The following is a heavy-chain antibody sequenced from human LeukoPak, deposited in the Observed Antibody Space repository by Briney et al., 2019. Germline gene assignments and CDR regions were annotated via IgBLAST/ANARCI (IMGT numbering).Heavy chain of an antibody. J-gene: IGHJ4*02. D-gene: IGHD3-10*01. V-gene: IGHV3-21*01. CDR3: TRYYGSGSPPFDY. CDR1: GFTFSSYS. CDR2: ISSSSSYI. Sequence: PGGSLRLSCAPSGFTFSSYSMNWVRQAPGKGLGWVSSISSSSSYIYYADSVKGRFTISRDNAKNSLYLQMNSLRAEDTAVYYCTRYYGSGSPPFDYWGQGTLVTVSS.